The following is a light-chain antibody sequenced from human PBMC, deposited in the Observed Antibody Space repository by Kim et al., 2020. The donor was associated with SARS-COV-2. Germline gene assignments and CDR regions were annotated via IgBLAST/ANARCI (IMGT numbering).Light chain of an antibody. J-gene: IGKJ2*01. Sequence: EIVLTQSPGTLSLSPGERATLSCRASQSVTSNYLAWYQQKPGQAPRLLIYGASSRATGIPDRFSGSGSGTDFTLTISRLEPEDFAVYYCQQYGSSPKTFGKGTKLEI. CDR3: QQYGSSPKT. V-gene: IGKV3-20*01. CDR2: GAS. CDR1: QSVTSNY.